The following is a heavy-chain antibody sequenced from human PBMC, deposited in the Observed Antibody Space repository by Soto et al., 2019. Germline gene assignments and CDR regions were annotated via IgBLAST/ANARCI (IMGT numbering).Heavy chain of an antibody. D-gene: IGHD3-3*01. Sequence: GGSLRLSCAASGFTFSSYAMSWVRQAPGKGLEWVSAISGSGGSTYYADSVKGRFTISRDNSKNTLYLQMNSLRAEDTAVYYCAKDLQSGDYDFWSGSWFDPWGQGTLVTVSS. V-gene: IGHV3-23*01. CDR3: AKDLQSGDYDFWSGSWFDP. J-gene: IGHJ5*02. CDR2: ISGSGGST. CDR1: GFTFSSYA.